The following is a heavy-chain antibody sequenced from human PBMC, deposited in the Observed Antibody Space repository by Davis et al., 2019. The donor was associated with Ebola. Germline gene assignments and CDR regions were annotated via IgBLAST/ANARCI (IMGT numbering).Heavy chain of an antibody. Sequence: AASVKVSCKASGYTFISYGISWVRQAPGQGLEWMGWISAYNGNTNYAQKLQGRVTMTTDTSTSTAYMELRSLRSDDTAVYYCARVHSLYYYDKWGQGTLVTVSS. CDR2: ISAYNGNT. CDR3: ARVHSLYYYDK. J-gene: IGHJ4*02. D-gene: IGHD3-22*01. V-gene: IGHV1-18*01. CDR1: GYTFISYG.